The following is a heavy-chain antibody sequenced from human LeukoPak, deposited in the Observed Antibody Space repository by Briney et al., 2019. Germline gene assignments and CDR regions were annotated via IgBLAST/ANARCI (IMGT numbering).Heavy chain of an antibody. D-gene: IGHD3-10*01. CDR3: AKFGLAGSGRYHDAFDI. CDR2: ISGSGGST. V-gene: IGHV3-23*01. Sequence: GGSLRLSCAASGFTFSSYGMTWVRQAPGKGLEWVSAISGSGGSTYYADSVKGRSTISIDNSKNTLYLQMNSLRAEDTAVYYRAKFGLAGSGRYHDAFDIWGQGTMVTVSS. CDR1: GFTFSSYG. J-gene: IGHJ3*02.